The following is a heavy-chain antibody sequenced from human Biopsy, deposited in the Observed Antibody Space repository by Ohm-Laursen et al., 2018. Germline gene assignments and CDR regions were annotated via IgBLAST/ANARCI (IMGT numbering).Heavy chain of an antibody. CDR3: ARGRSHLLPDHDWFDP. CDR1: RITFSRYW. CDR2: ISRSTSHI. D-gene: IGHD1-14*01. J-gene: IGHJ5*02. Sequence: SLRLSCAASRITFSRYWMSWVRQAPGKGLEWVSSISRSTSHILYAETLKGRFTSSRDNAKNSVYLQMNGLRVEDTAVYYCARGRSHLLPDHDWFDPWGQGTLVTVSS. V-gene: IGHV3-21*06.